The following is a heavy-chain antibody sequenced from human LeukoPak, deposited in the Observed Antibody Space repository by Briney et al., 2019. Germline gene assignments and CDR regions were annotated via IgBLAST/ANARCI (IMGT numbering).Heavy chain of an antibody. V-gene: IGHV4-34*01. CDR1: GFTFGDYA. CDR3: ARGGLAPDY. Sequence: ESGGSLRLSCTASGFTFGDYAISWVRQPPGKGLEWIGEINHSGSTNYNPSLKSRVTISVDTSKNQFSLKLSSVTAADTAVYYCARGGLAPDYWGQGTLVTVSS. J-gene: IGHJ4*02. D-gene: IGHD5-12*01. CDR2: INHSGST.